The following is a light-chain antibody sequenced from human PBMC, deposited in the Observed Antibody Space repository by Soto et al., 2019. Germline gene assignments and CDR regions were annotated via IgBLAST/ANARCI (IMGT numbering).Light chain of an antibody. Sequence: DVVMTQSPLSLPVTLGQPASISCRSSQSLVSSDGNTYLNWFQQRPGKSPRRLVYKVSNRDSGVQDRFSGSGSGTDFTLKISRVEAEDVGVYYCMQGTHWPYTFGQRTKLEIK. CDR2: KVS. J-gene: IGKJ2*01. CDR3: MQGTHWPYT. V-gene: IGKV2-30*01. CDR1: QSLVSSDGNTY.